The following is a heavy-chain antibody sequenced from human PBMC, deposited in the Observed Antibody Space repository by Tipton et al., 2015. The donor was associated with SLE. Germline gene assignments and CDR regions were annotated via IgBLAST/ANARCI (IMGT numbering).Heavy chain of an antibody. D-gene: IGHD1-26*01. Sequence: TLSLTCTVSGGSISSGSYHWSWIRQPAGKGLEWIGHIYTSGSTNYNPSLKSRVTISVDTSKNQFSLKLSSVTAADTAVYYCASESGSYGWFDPWGQGTLVTVSS. CDR3: ASESGSYGWFDP. CDR2: IYTSGST. J-gene: IGHJ5*02. CDR1: GGSISSGSYH. V-gene: IGHV4-61*09.